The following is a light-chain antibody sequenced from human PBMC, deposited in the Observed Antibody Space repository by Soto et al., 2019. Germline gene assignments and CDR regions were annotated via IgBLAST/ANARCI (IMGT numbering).Light chain of an antibody. CDR1: NSNVGNYNL. CDR3: CSYAGRSDYV. CDR2: EVT. Sequence: QSALTQPASVSGSPGQSITISCTGTNSNVGNYNLVSWYQQHPGRASKLLIYEVTKRPSGVSNRFSASKSGNTASLTISGLQAEDEADYYCCSYAGRSDYVFGTGTKVTVL. V-gene: IGLV2-23*02. J-gene: IGLJ1*01.